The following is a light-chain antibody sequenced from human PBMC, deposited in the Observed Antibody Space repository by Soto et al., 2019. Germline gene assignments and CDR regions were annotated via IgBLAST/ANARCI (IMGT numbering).Light chain of an antibody. Sequence: DIQMTQSPSTLSASVGDRVTITCRASQSINSHLNWYQQKPGKAPNLLIYATSTLQSGVPSRFSGSGSGTDFTLTISSLQPEDFATYYCQQSYSTHRTFGQGTKVDNK. CDR2: ATS. V-gene: IGKV1-39*01. CDR3: QQSYSTHRT. CDR1: QSINSH. J-gene: IGKJ1*01.